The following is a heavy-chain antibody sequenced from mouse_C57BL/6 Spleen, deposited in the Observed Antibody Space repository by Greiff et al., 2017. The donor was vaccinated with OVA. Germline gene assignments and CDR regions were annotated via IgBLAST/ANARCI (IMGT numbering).Heavy chain of an antibody. CDR3: TRGGYDY. V-gene: IGHV1-15*01. CDR2: IDPETGGT. D-gene: IGHD3-1*01. Sequence: QVQLQQSGAELVRPGASVTLSCKASGYTFTDYEMHWVKQTPVNGLEWIGAIDPETGGTAYNQKFKGKAILTADKSSSTAYMELRSLTSEDSAVYYCTRGGYDYWGQGTTLTVSS. J-gene: IGHJ2*01. CDR1: GYTFTDYE.